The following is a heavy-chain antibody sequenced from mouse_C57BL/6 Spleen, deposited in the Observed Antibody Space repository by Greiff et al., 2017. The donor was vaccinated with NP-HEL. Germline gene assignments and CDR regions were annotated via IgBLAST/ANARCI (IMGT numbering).Heavy chain of an antibody. CDR1: GYTFTSYW. CDR3: ARPYYGSSSWCAY. D-gene: IGHD1-1*01. V-gene: IGHV1-52*01. Sequence: QVQLQQPGAELVRPGSSVKLSCKASGYTFTSYWMHWVKQRPIQGLEWIGNIDPSDSETNYNQKFKDKATLTVDKSSSTAYMQLSSLTSEDSAVYYCARPYYGSSSWCAYWGQGTLVTVSA. CDR2: IDPSDSET. J-gene: IGHJ3*01.